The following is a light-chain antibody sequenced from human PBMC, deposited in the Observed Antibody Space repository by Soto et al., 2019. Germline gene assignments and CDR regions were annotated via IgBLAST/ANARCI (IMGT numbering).Light chain of an antibody. CDR2: GAS. J-gene: IGKJ4*01. CDR3: QQYGSSPPGG. Sequence: IVLTQSPATLSLSPGERGTLSFRASQSITSSYLACYQQKPGQAPRLLIYGASSRATGIPDRFSGSGSGTDFTLTISRLEPEDFAVYYCQQYGSSPPGGFGGGTKVDIK. V-gene: IGKV3-20*01. CDR1: QSITSSY.